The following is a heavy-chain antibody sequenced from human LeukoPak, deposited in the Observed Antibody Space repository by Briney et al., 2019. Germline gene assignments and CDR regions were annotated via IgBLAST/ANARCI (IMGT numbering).Heavy chain of an antibody. Sequence: PSETLSLTCTVNGGSFSDNSWSWIRQPPGKGLEWIGEITHVGSTSYNPSLKSRVTTSIDTSKNHFSLRLSSVTAADTAVYYCARGFTYYDILTGYDYYFDYWGQGTLVTVSS. CDR1: GGSFSDNS. J-gene: IGHJ4*02. CDR3: ARGFTYYDILTGYDYYFDY. V-gene: IGHV4-34*01. D-gene: IGHD3-9*01. CDR2: ITHVGST.